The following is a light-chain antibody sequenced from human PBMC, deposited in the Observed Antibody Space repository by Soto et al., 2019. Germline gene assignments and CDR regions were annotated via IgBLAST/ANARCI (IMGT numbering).Light chain of an antibody. CDR1: QSISNW. V-gene: IGKV1-5*01. J-gene: IGKJ1*01. Sequence: IQMTQPPSTLSASVGDRVTITCRASQSISNWLAWYQQKPGKAPTLLIYDVSRLESGVPSRFSGSGSGTEFTLTINSLQPDDFATYYCQQHNSYSRTFGQGTKVDIK. CDR3: QQHNSYSRT. CDR2: DVS.